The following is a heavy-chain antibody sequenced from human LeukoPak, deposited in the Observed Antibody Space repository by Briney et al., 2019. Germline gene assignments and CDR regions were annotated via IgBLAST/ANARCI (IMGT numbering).Heavy chain of an antibody. CDR3: ARARYHGLGSGYSGGFNYMDV. D-gene: IGHD3-3*01. V-gene: IGHV4-59*01. CDR1: GDSISSSY. J-gene: IGHJ6*03. Sequence: PWETLSLTCSVSGDSISSSYWAWIRQPPGRGLEWIGYLSNTVSSTNNPSLKSRVSISLETPRNRFSLDLSSVTDADTAVYYCARARYHGLGSGYSGGFNYMDVWGKRTTVIVSS. CDR2: LSNTVSS.